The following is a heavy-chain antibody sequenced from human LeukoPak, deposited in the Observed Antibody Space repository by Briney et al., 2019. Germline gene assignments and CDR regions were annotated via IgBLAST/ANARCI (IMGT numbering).Heavy chain of an antibody. D-gene: IGHD3-10*01. CDR1: GFTFSSHR. V-gene: IGHV3-30*18. CDR3: AKGRITMVRGVFDY. Sequence: GGSLRLSCAASGFTFSSHRMHWLRQAPGKGLEWVAVISYDGSNKYYADSVKGRFTISRDNSKNTLYLQMNSLRAEDTAVYYCAKGRITMVRGVFDYWGQGTLVTVSS. J-gene: IGHJ4*02. CDR2: ISYDGSNK.